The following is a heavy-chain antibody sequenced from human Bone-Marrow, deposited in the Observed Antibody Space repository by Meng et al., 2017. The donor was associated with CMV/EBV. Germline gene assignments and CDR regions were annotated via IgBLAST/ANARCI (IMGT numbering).Heavy chain of an antibody. CDR2: ISSTAITI. J-gene: IGHJ6*02. D-gene: IGHD2/OR15-2a*01. CDR3: ARGKYSTSSETDFCYGLYV. V-gene: IGHV3-48*03. CDR1: GFTFTNYG. Sequence: GESLKISCAASGFTFTNYGLNWVRQAPGKGLEWVSYISSTAITIFYAQSLRGRFTISRDDAKESLYLQMNSLRAEDTAVYYCARGKYSTSSETDFCYGLYVWGQGTMVTVSS.